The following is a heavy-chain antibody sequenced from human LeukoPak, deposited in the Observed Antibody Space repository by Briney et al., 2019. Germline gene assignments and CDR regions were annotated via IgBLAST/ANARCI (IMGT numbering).Heavy chain of an antibody. CDR1: AGSSSNYY. CDR3: ARVFTDAFDI. V-gene: IGHV4-59*08. D-gene: IGHD2-21*01. CDR2: IHYSGIT. J-gene: IGHJ3*02. Sequence: SETLSLTCTASAGSSSNYYWNWIRQPPGHELEWIGYIHYSGITHYNPSLKSRVTMSVDTSKNQFSLKLSSATAADTAVYYCARVFTDAFDIWGQGTMVTVSS.